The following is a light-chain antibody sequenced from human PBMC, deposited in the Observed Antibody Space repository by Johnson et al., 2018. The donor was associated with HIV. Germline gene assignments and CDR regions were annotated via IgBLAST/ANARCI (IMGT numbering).Light chain of an antibody. CDR3: GTWASSRRVVV. J-gene: IGLJ1*01. Sequence: QSVLTQPPSVSAAPGQKVTISCSGISSNIGNNFVSWYQQLPGRAPKLLIYDNNKRPSGIPDRFSGSKSGASATLGITGLQTGDEADYYCGTWASSRRVVVFGTGTKVTVL. CDR1: SSNIGNNF. V-gene: IGLV1-51*01. CDR2: DNN.